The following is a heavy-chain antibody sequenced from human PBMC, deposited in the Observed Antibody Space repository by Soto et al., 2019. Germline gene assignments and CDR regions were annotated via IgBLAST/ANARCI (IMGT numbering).Heavy chain of an antibody. Sequence: GGSLRLSCAASGFTFSGYSVNWVRQAPGKGLEWVSYISSGSKTIYYAESVKGRFTVSRDNARNSQYLQMNSLRDEDTAVYYCAREDILGARSFDYWGQGTLVTVSS. J-gene: IGHJ4*02. CDR3: AREDILGARSFDY. CDR1: GFTFSGYS. D-gene: IGHD1-26*01. CDR2: ISSGSKTI. V-gene: IGHV3-48*02.